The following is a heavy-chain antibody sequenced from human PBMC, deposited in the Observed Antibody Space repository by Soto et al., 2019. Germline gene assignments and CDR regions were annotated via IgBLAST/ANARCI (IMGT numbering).Heavy chain of an antibody. CDR1: RFTFNSHW. V-gene: IGHV3-7*01. Sequence: GGSLRLSCAASRFTFNSHWMNWVRQAPGKGLEWVANINHDGSVKYYLDSVKGRFTISRDNAKNSVFLQMDSLRMEDTAIYYCARAAFSSSSYWGQGTVVTVSS. CDR3: ARAAFSSSSY. CDR2: INHDGSVK. D-gene: IGHD6-6*01. J-gene: IGHJ4*02.